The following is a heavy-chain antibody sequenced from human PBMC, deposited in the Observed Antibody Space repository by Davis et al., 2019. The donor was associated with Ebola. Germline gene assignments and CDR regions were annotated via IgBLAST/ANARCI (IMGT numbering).Heavy chain of an antibody. J-gene: IGHJ6*02. Sequence: KVSCKGSGYSFTSYWISWVRQMPGKGLEWMGRIDPSDSYTNYSPSFQGHVTISADKSISTAYLQWSSLKASDTAMYYCARYALQYSDYYYGMDVWGQGTTVTVSS. D-gene: IGHD1-26*01. CDR1: GYSFTSYW. CDR3: ARYALQYSDYYYGMDV. V-gene: IGHV5-10-1*01. CDR2: IDPSDSYT.